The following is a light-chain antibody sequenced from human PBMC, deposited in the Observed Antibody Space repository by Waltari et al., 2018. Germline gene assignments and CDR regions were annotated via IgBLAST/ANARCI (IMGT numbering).Light chain of an antibody. J-gene: IGLJ1*01. CDR1: SSDIGRYNY. Sequence: QSALTQPASVSGSPGQSIPISCTGTSSDIGRYNYVSWYQQPPGKALKLIIYDVNNRPSGISDRFSGSKSANTASLTISGLQVEDEADYFCSSYTSTTTPFVFGSGTKVTVL. V-gene: IGLV2-14*03. CDR3: SSYTSTTTPFV. CDR2: DVN.